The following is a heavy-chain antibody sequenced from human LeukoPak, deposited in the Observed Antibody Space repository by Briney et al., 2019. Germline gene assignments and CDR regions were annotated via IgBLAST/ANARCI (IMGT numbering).Heavy chain of an antibody. D-gene: IGHD7-27*01. CDR3: AGTGVTEYYFDY. Sequence: GGSLRLSCAASGFTFSTYEMNWVRQAPGKGLECVSYISSSGSTINYADSVKGRFTISRDNAKNSLYLQMNSLRAEDTAVYYCAGTGVTEYYFDYWGQGTLVTVSS. V-gene: IGHV3-48*03. CDR2: ISSSGSTI. CDR1: GFTFSTYE. J-gene: IGHJ4*02.